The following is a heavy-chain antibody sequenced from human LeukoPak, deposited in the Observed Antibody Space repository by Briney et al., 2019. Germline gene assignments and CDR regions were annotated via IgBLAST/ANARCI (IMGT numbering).Heavy chain of an antibody. CDR3: AGAPQRRLSWYYFDY. V-gene: IGHV1-69*05. Sequence: ASVKVSCKASGGTFSSYAISWVRQAPGQGLEWMGGIIPIFGTANYTQKFQGRVTITTDESTSTAYMELSSLRSEDTAVYYCAGAPQRRLSWYYFDYWGQGALVTVSS. CDR1: GGTFSSYA. CDR2: IIPIFGTA. D-gene: IGHD3-16*02. J-gene: IGHJ4*02.